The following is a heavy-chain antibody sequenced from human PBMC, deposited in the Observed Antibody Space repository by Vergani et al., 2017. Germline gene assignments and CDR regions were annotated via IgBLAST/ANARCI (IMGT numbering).Heavy chain of an antibody. CDR2: IQVDGSNQ. CDR1: GFTLSNYD. CDR3: AKHFRGWGIDY. Sequence: QVQLVESGGGVVQRGGSLRLSCATSGFTLSNYDMQWIRQGPGKGLEFVAFIQVDGSNQYYADSVKGRFTLSRDFSKNTLDLQMNSLRTDDTSTYYCAKHFRGWGIDYWGQGTQVIVSS. V-gene: IGHV3-30*02. J-gene: IGHJ4*02. D-gene: IGHD3-16*01.